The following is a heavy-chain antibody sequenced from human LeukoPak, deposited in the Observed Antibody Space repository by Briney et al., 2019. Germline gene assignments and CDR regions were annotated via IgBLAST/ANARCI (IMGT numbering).Heavy chain of an antibody. D-gene: IGHD6-19*01. V-gene: IGHV3-23*01. Sequence: GGSLRLSCAASGFTFSSYAMSWVRQAPGKGLEWLSAITGSDDVTYHADSVKGRFTISRDRSKNTLYLEMNGLRAEDTAVYHCAKSRSVADAFDIWGRGAMVTVSS. CDR3: AKSRSVADAFDI. CDR1: GFTFSSYA. J-gene: IGHJ3*02. CDR2: ITGSDDVT.